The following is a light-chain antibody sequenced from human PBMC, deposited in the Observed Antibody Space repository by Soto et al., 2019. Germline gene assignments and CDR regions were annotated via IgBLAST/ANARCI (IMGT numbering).Light chain of an antibody. CDR2: EVS. J-gene: IGLJ1*01. CDR1: SSDIGAYNY. CDR3: SSYTTSRSSL. V-gene: IGLV2-14*01. Sequence: QSALTQPASVSGSPGQSITISCTGTSSDIGAYNYVSWYQQHPGKAPKLLISEVSHRPSGVSNRFSGSKSGNTASLTISGLLAEDEADYYCSSYTTSRSSLFGTATKLTVL.